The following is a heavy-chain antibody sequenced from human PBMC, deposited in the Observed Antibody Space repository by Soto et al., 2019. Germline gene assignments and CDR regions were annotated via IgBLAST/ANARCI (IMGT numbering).Heavy chain of an antibody. D-gene: IGHD4-17*01. J-gene: IGHJ6*02. CDR1: GDSVSSGNYY. V-gene: IGHV4-61*01. CDR2: MFDSGST. Sequence: QVQLQESGPGLVKPSETLSLTCTVSGDSVSSGNYYWSWIRQPPGKGLEWIGYMFDSGSTTYNPSLNPRGNISADTSKNQVFLKLKSVTAADSAVYYCARDYGPSYGAYSNNGWGMDVCGPGTTVTITS. CDR3: ARDYGPSYGAYSNNGWGMDV.